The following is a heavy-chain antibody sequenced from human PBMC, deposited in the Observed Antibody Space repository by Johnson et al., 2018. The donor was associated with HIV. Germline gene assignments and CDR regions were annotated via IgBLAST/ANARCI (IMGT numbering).Heavy chain of an antibody. V-gene: IGHV3-30*04. CDR2: ISYDGSNK. Sequence: QVQLVESGGDLVQPGGSLRLSCVASGFTFSSYAMHWVRQAPGKGLEWVAVISYDGSNKYYADSVKGRFTISRDNSKNTLYLQMNSLTGEDTAIYYCAAGGGDCYPSHWGFCAFDIWGQGTMVTVSS. CDR1: GFTFSSYA. J-gene: IGHJ3*02. CDR3: AAGGGDCYPSHWGFCAFDI. D-gene: IGHD2-21*01.